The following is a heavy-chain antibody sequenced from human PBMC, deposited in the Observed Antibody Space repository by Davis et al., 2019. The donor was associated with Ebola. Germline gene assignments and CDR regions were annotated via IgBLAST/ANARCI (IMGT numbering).Heavy chain of an antibody. CDR1: GFTFSSYG. CDR3: ARDEGSYYGSGVIPQEKYYYYGMDV. V-gene: IGHV3-30*03. Sequence: GESLKISCAASGFTFSSYGMHWVRQAPGKGLEWVAVISYDGSNKYYADSVKGRFTISRDNSKNTLYLQMNSLRAEDTAVYYCARDEGSYYGSGVIPQEKYYYYGMDVWGQGTTVTVSS. D-gene: IGHD3-10*01. CDR2: ISYDGSNK. J-gene: IGHJ6*02.